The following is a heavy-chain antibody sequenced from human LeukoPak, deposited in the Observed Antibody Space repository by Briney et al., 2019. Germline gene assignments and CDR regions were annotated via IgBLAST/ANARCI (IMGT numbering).Heavy chain of an antibody. CDR1: GYTFTGNF. V-gene: IGHV1-2*02. Sequence: ASVKVSCKASGYTFTGNFIHWVRQAPGQGLEWVGWINPNGGGTNYAQKFQGRVTMNRDTSINTAYMALSSLRSDDTAVYYCAREGSYCVGGDCYSFDFWGQETLITVSS. CDR2: INPNGGGT. CDR3: AREGSYCVGGDCYSFDF. J-gene: IGHJ4*02. D-gene: IGHD2-21*02.